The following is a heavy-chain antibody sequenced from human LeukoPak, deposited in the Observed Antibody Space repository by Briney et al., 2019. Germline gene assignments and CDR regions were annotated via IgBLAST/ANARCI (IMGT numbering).Heavy chain of an antibody. CDR2: IIPIFGTA. V-gene: IGHV1-69*13. CDR3: AREPIVGATRGVLGYFDY. CDR1: GGTFSSYA. D-gene: IGHD1-26*01. Sequence: GASVKVSCKASGGTFSSYAISWVRQAPGQGLEWMGGIIPIFGTANYAQKFQGRVTITADESTSTAYMELSSLRSEDTAVYYCAREPIVGATRGVLGYFDYWGQGTLVTVSS. J-gene: IGHJ4*02.